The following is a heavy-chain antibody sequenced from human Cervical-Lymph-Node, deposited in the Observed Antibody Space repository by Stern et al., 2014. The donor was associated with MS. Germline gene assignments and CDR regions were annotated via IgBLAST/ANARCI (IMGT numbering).Heavy chain of an antibody. J-gene: IGHJ6*02. D-gene: IGHD2-21*02. CDR3: ARDRRTCGGDCYPYYYYGMDV. V-gene: IGHV3-33*01. CDR1: GFTFSSYG. Sequence: MQLVESGGGVVQPGRSLRLSCAASGFTFSSYGMHWVRQAPGKGLEWVAVIWYDGSNKYYADSVKGRFTISRDNSKNTLYLQMNSLRAEDTAVYYCARDRRTCGGDCYPYYYYGMDVWGQGTTVTVSS. CDR2: IWYDGSNK.